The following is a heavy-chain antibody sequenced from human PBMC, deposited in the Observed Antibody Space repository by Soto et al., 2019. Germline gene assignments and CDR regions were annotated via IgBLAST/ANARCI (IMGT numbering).Heavy chain of an antibody. CDR3: ARTLQPPAQAATPFFDY. Sequence: QVQLQESGPGLVKPSGTLSLTCAVSGGSISSSNWWSWVRQPPGKGLEWIGEIYHSGSTNYNPSLQSRVPISVDQSKHQFSLTLSSVPAAATAVYYCARTLQPPAQAATPFFDYWGQGTLVTVSS. V-gene: IGHV4-4*02. CDR2: IYHSGST. J-gene: IGHJ4*02. D-gene: IGHD2-2*01. CDR1: GGSISSSNW.